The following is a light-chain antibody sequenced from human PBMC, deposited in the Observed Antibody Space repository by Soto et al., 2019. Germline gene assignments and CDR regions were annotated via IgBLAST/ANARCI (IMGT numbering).Light chain of an antibody. CDR3: QQSYSTPPT. CDR1: QSISSY. Sequence: DIKMTQSPSSLSASVGDRVTITCRASQSISSYLNWYQQKPGKAPKLLIYAASSLQSGVPSRFSGSGSGTDFTLTISSLQPEDFATYYCQQSYSTPPTFGQGSK. J-gene: IGKJ1*01. CDR2: AAS. V-gene: IGKV1-39*01.